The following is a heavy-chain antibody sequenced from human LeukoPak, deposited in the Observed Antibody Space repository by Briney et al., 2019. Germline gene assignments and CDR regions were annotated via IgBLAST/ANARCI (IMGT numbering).Heavy chain of an antibody. CDR2: ISAGGGST. CDR1: GFTFGSYD. V-gene: IGHV3-23*01. J-gene: IGHJ6*02. Sequence: GGSLRLSCAASGFTFGSYDMIWVRQAPGKGLEWVSGISAGGGSTYYADSVKGRFTFSRDNSKNTLYLQVNSLRAEDTAVYYCAKALYGTDVWGQGTTVIVSS. CDR3: AKALYGTDV.